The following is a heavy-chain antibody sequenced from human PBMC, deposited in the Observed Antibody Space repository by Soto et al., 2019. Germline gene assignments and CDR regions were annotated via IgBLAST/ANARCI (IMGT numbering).Heavy chain of an antibody. CDR1: GGTFSSYA. J-gene: IGHJ6*02. V-gene: IGHV1-69*12. CDR2: IIPIFGTA. Sequence: QVQLVQSGAEVKKPGSSVKVSCKASGGTFSSYAISWVRQAPGQGREWMGGIIPIFGTADYAQKFQGRVTITADESTSTAYMELSSLRSEDTAVYYCASVETQRYSYGMDVWGQGTTVTVSS. CDR3: ASVETQRYSYGMDV. D-gene: IGHD2-15*01.